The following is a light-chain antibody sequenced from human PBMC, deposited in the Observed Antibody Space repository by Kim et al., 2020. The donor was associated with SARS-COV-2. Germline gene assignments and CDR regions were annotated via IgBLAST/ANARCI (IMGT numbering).Light chain of an antibody. Sequence: GQRVTISCPGSSSNIASNTVNWYQQLPGRAPKLLIHSSNQRPSGVPDRFSGSKSGTSGSLAISGLQSEDEADYYCASWDNGLNARVFGGGTQLTVL. CDR2: SSN. V-gene: IGLV1-44*01. CDR1: SSNIASNT. J-gene: IGLJ3*02. CDR3: ASWDNGLNARV.